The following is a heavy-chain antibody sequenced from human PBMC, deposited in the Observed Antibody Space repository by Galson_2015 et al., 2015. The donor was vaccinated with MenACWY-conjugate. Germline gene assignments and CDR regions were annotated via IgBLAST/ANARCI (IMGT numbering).Heavy chain of an antibody. CDR3: ARSSGLDI. CDR1: GFTFSTYV. CDR2: ISDGGGLK. Sequence: SLRLSCAASGFTFSTYVMNWVRQAPGKGLEWVSSISDGGGLKYYTDFVKGRFTISRDNSKNTLYLQMHSLRADDTAVYFCARSSGLDIWGQGTTVTVSS. V-gene: IGHV3-23*01. J-gene: IGHJ6*02.